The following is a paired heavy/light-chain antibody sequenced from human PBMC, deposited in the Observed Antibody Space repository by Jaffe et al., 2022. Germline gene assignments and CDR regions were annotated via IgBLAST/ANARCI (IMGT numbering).Light chain of an antibody. J-gene: IGLJ3*02. CDR2: EVS. CDR3: SSYAGSNNFWV. Sequence: QSALTQPPSASGSPGQSVTISCTGTRSDVGIYNYVSWYQQHPGKAPKLMIYEVSKRPSGVPDRFSGSKSGNTASLTVSGLQADDEADYYCSSYAGSNNFWVFGGGTKLTVL. V-gene: IGLV2-8*01. CDR1: RSDVGIYNY.
Heavy chain of an antibody. Sequence: QMQLQESGPGLVKPSETLSLTCTVSGGSISSSSYYWGWIRQPPGKGLEWIGSIKDSGSTYYNPSLKSRLTISVDTSKNQFSLKLSSVTAADTAVYYCARPNISGWGYFDYWGQGTLVTVSS. CDR2: IKDSGST. CDR3: ARPNISGWGYFDY. D-gene: IGHD6-19*01. V-gene: IGHV4-39*01. CDR1: GGSISSSSYY. J-gene: IGHJ4*02.